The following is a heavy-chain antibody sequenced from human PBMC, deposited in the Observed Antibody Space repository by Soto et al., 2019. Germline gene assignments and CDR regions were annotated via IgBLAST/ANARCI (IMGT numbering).Heavy chain of an antibody. Sequence: PSETLSLTCTVSGGSISSGDYYWSWIRQPPGTGLEWIGYIYYSGSTYYNPSLQSRVTISVDTSKNQFSLKLGSVTAADTAVYYCAREMATIGKQYFDYWGQGTLVTVSS. V-gene: IGHV4-30-4*01. CDR3: AREMATIGKQYFDY. CDR1: GGSISSGDYY. D-gene: IGHD5-12*01. J-gene: IGHJ4*02. CDR2: IYYSGST.